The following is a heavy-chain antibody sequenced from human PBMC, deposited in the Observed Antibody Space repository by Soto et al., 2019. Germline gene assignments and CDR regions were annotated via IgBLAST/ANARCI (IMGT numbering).Heavy chain of an antibody. CDR2: ISYDGSNK. CDR3: AKDVRCLLLLDY. J-gene: IGHJ4*02. CDR1: GFTFSSYG. Sequence: GGSLRLCCAASGFTFSSYGMHWVRQAPGKGLEWVAVISYDGSNKYYADSVKGRFTISRDNSKNTLYLQMNSLRAEDTAVYYCAKDVRCLLLLDYWGQGTLVTVSS. V-gene: IGHV3-30*18. D-gene: IGHD3-22*01.